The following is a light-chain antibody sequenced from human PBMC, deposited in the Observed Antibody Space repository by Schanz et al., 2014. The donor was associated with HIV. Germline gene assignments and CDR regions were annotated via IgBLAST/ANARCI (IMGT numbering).Light chain of an antibody. J-gene: IGLJ1*01. CDR2: DVR. CDR1: RSDGGGHDY. V-gene: IGLV2-14*03. Sequence: QSALTQPASVSGSPGQSITISCTGTRSDGGGHDYVPWYQQHPGKAPKVMIYDVRKRPSGVSNRFSGSKSGNTASLTISGLQAEDEADYYCSSYTSSSTLESVFGTGTKLTVL. CDR3: SSYTSSSTLESV.